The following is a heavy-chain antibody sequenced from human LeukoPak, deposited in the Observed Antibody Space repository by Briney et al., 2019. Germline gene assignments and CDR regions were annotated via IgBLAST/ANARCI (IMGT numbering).Heavy chain of an antibody. CDR1: GFTFSSYW. Sequence: GGSLRLSCAASGFTFSSYWMSWVRQAPGKGLEWVANIKQDGSEKYYVDSVKGRFTISRDNSKNTLYLQMNSLRAEDTAVYYCAKVAPSRSGGSSHRAFDIWGQGTMVTVSS. V-gene: IGHV3-7*03. J-gene: IGHJ3*02. CDR3: AKVAPSRSGGSSHRAFDI. CDR2: IKQDGSEK. D-gene: IGHD2-15*01.